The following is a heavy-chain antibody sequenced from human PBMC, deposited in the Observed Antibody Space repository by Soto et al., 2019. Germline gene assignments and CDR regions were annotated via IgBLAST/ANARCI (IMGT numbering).Heavy chain of an antibody. CDR1: GGSFSGYY. Sequence: SETLSLTCAVYGGSFSGYYWSWIRQPPGKGLEWIGEINHSGSTNYNPSLKSRVTISVDTSKNQFSLKLSSVTAADTAVYYCARGGRLGFIVVVPAATAGSWFDPWGQGTLVTVSS. CDR2: INHSGST. J-gene: IGHJ5*02. D-gene: IGHD2-2*01. V-gene: IGHV4-34*01. CDR3: ARGGRLGFIVVVPAATAGSWFDP.